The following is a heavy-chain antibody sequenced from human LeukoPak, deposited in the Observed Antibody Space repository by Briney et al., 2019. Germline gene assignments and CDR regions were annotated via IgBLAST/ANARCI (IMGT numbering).Heavy chain of an antibody. D-gene: IGHD2/OR15-2a*01. CDR3: ATSDFAAHFDY. CDR2: ISGDGGST. Sequence: GGSLRLSCGASGFXFDDYAMHWVRQAPGKGLEWVSLISGDGGSTYYADSVKGRFTISRDNSKNSLYLQMNSLGTEDTALYYCATSDFAAHFDYWGQGTLVTVSS. J-gene: IGHJ4*02. CDR1: GFXFDDYA. V-gene: IGHV3-43*02.